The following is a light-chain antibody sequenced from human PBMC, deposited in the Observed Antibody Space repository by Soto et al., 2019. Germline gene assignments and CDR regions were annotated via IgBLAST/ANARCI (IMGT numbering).Light chain of an antibody. CDR1: SSDLAIYNY. V-gene: IGLV2-14*01. CDR3: SSYSRSTAYV. CDR2: EVS. Sequence: QSVLTQPASVSGSPGQSITISCTGTSSDLAIYNYVSWHQLHPGKAPKLIIYEVSNRPSGVSNRFSGSKSGNTASLTISGLQAEDEADYYCSSYSRSTAYVFGTGTKVTVL. J-gene: IGLJ1*01.